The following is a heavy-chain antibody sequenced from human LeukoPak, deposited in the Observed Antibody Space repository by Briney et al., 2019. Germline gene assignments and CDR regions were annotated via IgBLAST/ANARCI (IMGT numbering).Heavy chain of an antibody. CDR1: GFPLSSYS. D-gene: IGHD2-15*01. J-gene: IGHJ4*02. Sequence: TGGSLRLSCAASGFPLSSYSINWVRQAPGKGLEWVSYISSSGSAIYYVDSVRGRFTVSRDNAKNSLFLQMNSPRAEDTAVYYCVRVKGSYFDYWGQGALVTVSS. CDR3: VRVKGSYFDY. V-gene: IGHV3-48*01. CDR2: ISSSGSAI.